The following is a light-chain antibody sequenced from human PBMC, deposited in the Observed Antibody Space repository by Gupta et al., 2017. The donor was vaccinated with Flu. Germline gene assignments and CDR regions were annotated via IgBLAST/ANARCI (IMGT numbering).Light chain of an antibody. V-gene: IGKV3-15*01. J-gene: IGKJ1*01. CDR3: QQDNNWPST. Sequence: EIVMTQSPATLSVSPGERATLSCRASQSVSSNLARYQQKPGQAPRLLIYGASTRATGIPARFSGSGSGTEFTLTISSLQSEDFAVYYCQQDNNWPSTFGQGTKVEIK. CDR1: QSVSSN. CDR2: GAS.